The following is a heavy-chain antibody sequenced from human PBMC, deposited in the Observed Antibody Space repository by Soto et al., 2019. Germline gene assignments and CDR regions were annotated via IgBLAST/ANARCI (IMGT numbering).Heavy chain of an antibody. J-gene: IGHJ5*02. CDR2: TYYRSKWYN. CDR3: ARDRGSSGWYPQNWFDP. CDR1: VDIVSSNSAA. Sequence: SQTLSLTCAISVDIVSSNSAAWNCIRQSPSRGLEWLGRTYYRSKWYNDYAVSVKSRITINPDTSKNQFSLQLNSVTPEDTAVYYCARDRGSSGWYPQNWFDPWSQGTLVTVS. V-gene: IGHV6-1*01. D-gene: IGHD6-19*01.